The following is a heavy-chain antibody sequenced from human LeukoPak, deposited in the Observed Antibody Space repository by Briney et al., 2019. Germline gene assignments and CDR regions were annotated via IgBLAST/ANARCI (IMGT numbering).Heavy chain of an antibody. CDR1: GGSISSYY. D-gene: IGHD6-19*01. CDR3: ARQRPEQWLIPYYFDY. V-gene: IGHV4-59*08. J-gene: IGHJ4*02. CDR2: IYYSGST. Sequence: SETLSLTCTVSGGSISSYYWSWLRQPPGKGLEWIGFIYYSGSTHYKSSLKSRVTISVDTSKNQFSLRLSSVTAADTAVYYCARQRPEQWLIPYYFDYWGQGTLVSVSS.